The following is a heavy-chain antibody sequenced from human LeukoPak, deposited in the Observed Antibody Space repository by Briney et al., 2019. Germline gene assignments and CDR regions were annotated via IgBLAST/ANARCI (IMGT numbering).Heavy chain of an antibody. J-gene: IGHJ5*02. CDR1: GFTLSDSA. CDR3: TRDRGTYNWLDP. CDR2: IDRPAKSYAT. D-gene: IGHD1-26*01. V-gene: IGHV3-73*01. Sequence: PGGSLKLSCAASGFTLSDSAIHWVRQASGKGLEWVGLIDRPAKSYATAYGASVGGRFTISRDDSKNTAYLQMDSLKTEDTALYYCTRDRGTYNWLDPWGQGTLVTFSS.